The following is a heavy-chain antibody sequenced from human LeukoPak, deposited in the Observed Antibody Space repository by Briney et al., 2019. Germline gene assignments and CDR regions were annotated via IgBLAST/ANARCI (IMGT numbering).Heavy chain of an antibody. V-gene: IGHV3-53*01. CDR3: ARDGGKYGSGNSDAFDI. D-gene: IGHD3-10*01. CDR1: GFTVSSNY. CDR2: IYSGGST. J-gene: IGHJ3*02. Sequence: PGGSLRLSCAASGFTVSSNYMSWVRQAPGKGLEWVSVIYSGGSTYYADSVKGRFTISRDNSKNTLYLQMNSLRAEDTAVYYCARDGGKYGSGNSDAFDIWGQGTMVTVSS.